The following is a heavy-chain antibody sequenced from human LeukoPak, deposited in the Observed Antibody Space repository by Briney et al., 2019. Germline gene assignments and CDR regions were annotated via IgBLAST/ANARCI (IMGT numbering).Heavy chain of an antibody. CDR1: GFNVNSNY. Sequence: PGGSLRLSCAASGFNVNSNYMTWVRQAPGKGLEWVSSISSSSYIYYADSVKGRFTISRDNAKNSLYLQMNSLRAEDTAVYYCARAHNWKYGTFDYWGQGTLVTVSS. D-gene: IGHD1-7*01. V-gene: IGHV3-69-1*01. CDR3: ARAHNWKYGTFDY. CDR2: ISSSSYI. J-gene: IGHJ4*02.